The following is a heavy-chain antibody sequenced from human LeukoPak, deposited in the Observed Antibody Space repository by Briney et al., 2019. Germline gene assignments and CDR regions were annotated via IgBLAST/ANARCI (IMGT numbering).Heavy chain of an antibody. CDR2: IIPIFGTA. Sequence: SVKVSCKASGGTFSSYAISWVRQAPGQGLEWMGRIIPIFGTANYARKFQGRVTITTDESTSTAYMELSSLRSEDTAVYYCAKANYYDSSGHDAFDIWGQGTMVTVSS. CDR3: AKANYYDSSGHDAFDI. D-gene: IGHD3-22*01. J-gene: IGHJ3*02. CDR1: GGTFSSYA. V-gene: IGHV1-69*05.